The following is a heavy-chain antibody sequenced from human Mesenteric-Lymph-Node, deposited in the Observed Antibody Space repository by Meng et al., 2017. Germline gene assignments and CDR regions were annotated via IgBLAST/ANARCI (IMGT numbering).Heavy chain of an antibody. Sequence: SETLSLTCTVSGGSISSYYWSWIRQPPGKGLEWIGYIYYSGSTNYNPSLKSRVTISVDTSKNQFSLKLSSVTAADTAVYYCARGARYGSGSYYLLNFDYWGQGTLVTVSS. CDR3: ARGARYGSGSYYLLNFDY. CDR1: GGSISSYY. V-gene: IGHV4-59*12. D-gene: IGHD3-10*01. CDR2: IYYSGST. J-gene: IGHJ4*02.